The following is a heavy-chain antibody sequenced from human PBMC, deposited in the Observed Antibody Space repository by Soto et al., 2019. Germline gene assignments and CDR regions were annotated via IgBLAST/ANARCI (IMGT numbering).Heavy chain of an antibody. V-gene: IGHV3-30*18. CDR2: ISYDGSNK. CDR3: AKKGIAAARDYYGMDV. D-gene: IGHD6-13*01. Sequence: GGSLRLSCAASGFSFSSFAMSWVRQAPGKGLEWVAVISYDGSNKYYADSVKGRFTISRDNSKNTLYLQMNSLRAEDTAVYYCAKKGIAAARDYYGMDVWGQGTTVTVSS. J-gene: IGHJ6*02. CDR1: GFSFSSFA.